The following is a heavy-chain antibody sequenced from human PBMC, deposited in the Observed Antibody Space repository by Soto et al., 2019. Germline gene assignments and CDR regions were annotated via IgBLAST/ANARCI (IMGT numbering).Heavy chain of an antibody. D-gene: IGHD2-21*02. J-gene: IGHJ6*02. CDR2: IIPIFGTA. CDR1: GGTFSSYA. Sequence: QVQLVQSGAEVKKPGSSVKVSCKASGGTFSSYAISWVRQAPGQGLEWMGGIIPIFGTANYAQKFQGRVTITADKSTSTAYMELSSLRSEDTAVYYCAGNPCGCDCYSGFYGMDVWGQGTTVTVSS. CDR3: AGNPCGCDCYSGFYGMDV. V-gene: IGHV1-69*06.